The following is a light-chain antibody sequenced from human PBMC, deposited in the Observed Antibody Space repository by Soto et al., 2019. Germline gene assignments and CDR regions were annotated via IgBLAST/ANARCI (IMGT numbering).Light chain of an antibody. V-gene: IGKV3-20*01. J-gene: IGKJ2*01. CDR2: GAS. Sequence: EIVLTQSPGTLSLSPGERATLFCRASQSIDSSCLAWYQKTPGQSPRLLISGASKRATGIPDSVRGSGSGIDFSLTISRLEAEEVGVYFCLHYGMFLYTFGQGTKVDIK. CDR1: QSIDSSC. CDR3: LHYGMFLYT.